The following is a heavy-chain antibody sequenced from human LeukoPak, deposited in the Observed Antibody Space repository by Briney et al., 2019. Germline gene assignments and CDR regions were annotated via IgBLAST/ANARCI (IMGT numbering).Heavy chain of an antibody. CDR2: ISAYNGNT. CDR3: ARASYYDSSGSSND. CDR1: GYTFTSYG. Sequence: ASVKVSCKASGYTFTSYGISWVRQAPGQGLEWVGWISAYNGNTNYAQKLQGRVTMTTDTSTSTAYMELRSLRSDDTAVYYCARASYYDSSGSSNDWGQGTLVTVSS. D-gene: IGHD3-22*01. J-gene: IGHJ4*02. V-gene: IGHV1-18*01.